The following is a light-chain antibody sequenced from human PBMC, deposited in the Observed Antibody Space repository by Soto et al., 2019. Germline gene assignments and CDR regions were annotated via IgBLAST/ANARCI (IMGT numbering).Light chain of an antibody. CDR3: QHYNSYSEE. CDR1: QTIRSW. J-gene: IGKJ1*01. V-gene: IGKV1-5*03. Sequence: DIQMTQSPSTLSGSVGDRVTITCRASQTIRSWLAWYQQKPGKAPKLLIYKASTLKSGVPSRFSGSGSGTEITLTISSLQAYDFATYYCQHYNSYSEEVGQGTKVDIK. CDR2: KAS.